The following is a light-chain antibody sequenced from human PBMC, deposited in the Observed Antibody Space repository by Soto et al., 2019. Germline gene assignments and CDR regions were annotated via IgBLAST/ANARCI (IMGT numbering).Light chain of an antibody. Sequence: EIVLTQSPATLSLSPGERATLSCRTSQSVGTYLAWYQHNTGQAPRLLIYDASNRATGIPARFSGSGSGTDFTLTISSPEPEDFAVYYCQQRYNWPNTVGQGNKLEI. J-gene: IGKJ2*01. CDR3: QQRYNWPNT. CDR1: QSVGTY. V-gene: IGKV3-11*01. CDR2: DAS.